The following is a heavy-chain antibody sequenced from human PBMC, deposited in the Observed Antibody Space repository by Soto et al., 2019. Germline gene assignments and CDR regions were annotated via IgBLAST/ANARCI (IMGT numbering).Heavy chain of an antibody. V-gene: IGHV3-15*07. CDR3: TTDRRVTNDYYYYYYGMDV. J-gene: IGHJ6*02. CDR1: GFTFSNAW. D-gene: IGHD4-17*01. CDR2: IKSKTDGGTT. Sequence: PGGSLRLSCAASGFTFSNAWMNWVRQAPGKGLEWVGRIKSKTDGGTTDYAAPVKGRFTISRDDSKNTLYLQMNSLKTEDTAVYYCTTDRRVTNDYYYYYYGMDVWGQGTTVTVSS.